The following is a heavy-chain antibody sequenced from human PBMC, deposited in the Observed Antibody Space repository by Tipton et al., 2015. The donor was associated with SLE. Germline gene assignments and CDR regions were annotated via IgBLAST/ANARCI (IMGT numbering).Heavy chain of an antibody. Sequence: TLSLTCTVSRGSINTINYYWAWIRQPPGKGLEWIGNIYYSGNTNYSPSLKSRVTISIDTSKNQFSLRLSSVTAADTALYYCARCMGTGDLPLDYWGQGILVTVSS. CDR3: ARCMGTGDLPLDY. J-gene: IGHJ4*02. CDR2: IYYSGNT. D-gene: IGHD7-27*01. V-gene: IGHV4-39*07. CDR1: RGSINTINYY.